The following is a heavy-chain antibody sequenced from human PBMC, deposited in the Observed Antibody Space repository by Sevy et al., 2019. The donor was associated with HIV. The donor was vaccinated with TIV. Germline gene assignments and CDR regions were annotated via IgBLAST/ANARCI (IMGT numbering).Heavy chain of an antibody. CDR3: AKDRYLSGYAFDY. CDR1: GFTFDDYA. V-gene: IGHV3-9*01. CDR2: ISWNSGSI. D-gene: IGHD3-22*01. J-gene: IGHJ4*02. Sequence: GGSLRLSCAASGFTFDDYAMHWVRQAPGKGLEWVSGISWNSGSIGYADSVKGRFTISRDNAKNSLYLQMNSLRAEDTALYYRAKDRYLSGYAFDYWGQGTLVTVSS.